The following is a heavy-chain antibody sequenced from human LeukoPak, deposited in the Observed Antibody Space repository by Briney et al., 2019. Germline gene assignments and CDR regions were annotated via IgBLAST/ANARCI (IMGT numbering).Heavy chain of an antibody. V-gene: IGHV6-1*01. CDR2: TYYRSKWFT. Sequence: SQTLSLTCAISGDSVSSNSAAWSWFRQSPSRGLEWLGRTYYRSKWFTNYADSVKSRITINPDSSKNQYSLHLNSVTPEDTAVYYCARMSYYSSLVWGQGTLLTVSS. J-gene: IGHJ4*02. CDR1: GDSVSSNSAA. CDR3: ARMSYYSSLV. D-gene: IGHD3-10*01.